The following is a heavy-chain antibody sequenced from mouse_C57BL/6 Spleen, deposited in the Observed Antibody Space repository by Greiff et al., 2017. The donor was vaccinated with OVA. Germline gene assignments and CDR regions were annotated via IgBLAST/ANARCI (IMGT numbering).Heavy chain of an antibody. J-gene: IGHJ2*01. CDR1: GYSFTGYY. CDR2: INPSTGGT. D-gene: IGHD1-1*01. CDR3: ALYYYGSSYFDY. Sequence: EVQLQQSGPELVKPGASVKISCKASGYSFTGYYMNWVKQSPEKSLEWIGEINPSTGGTTYNQKFKAKATLTVDKSSSTAYMQLKSLTSEDSAVYYCALYYYGSSYFDYWGQGTTLTVSS. V-gene: IGHV1-42*01.